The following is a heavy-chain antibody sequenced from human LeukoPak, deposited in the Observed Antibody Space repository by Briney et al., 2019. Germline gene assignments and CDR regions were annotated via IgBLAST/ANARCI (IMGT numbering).Heavy chain of an antibody. Sequence: ASVKVSCKASGYTFTSYYMHWVRQAPGQGLEWMGRINSNSGGTNYAQKFQGRVTMTRDTSISTAYMELSRLRSDDTAVYYCARARNYCSGGSCYYFDYWGQGTLVTVSS. V-gene: IGHV1-2*06. CDR3: ARARNYCSGGSCYYFDY. CDR2: INSNSGGT. J-gene: IGHJ4*02. D-gene: IGHD2-15*01. CDR1: GYTFTSYY.